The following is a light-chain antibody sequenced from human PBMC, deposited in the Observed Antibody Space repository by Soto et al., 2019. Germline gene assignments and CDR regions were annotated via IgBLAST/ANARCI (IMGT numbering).Light chain of an antibody. CDR1: SSNIGAGYD. CDR2: GNS. CDR3: QSYDSSLSVFYV. V-gene: IGLV1-40*01. J-gene: IGLJ1*01. Sequence: QSVLTQPPSVSGVPGQRVTISCTGSSSNIGAGYDVHWYQQLPGTAPKLLIYGNSNRPSGVPDRFSGSKSGTSASLAITGLQAEDEADYYCQSYDSSLSVFYVFGTGTKVTVL.